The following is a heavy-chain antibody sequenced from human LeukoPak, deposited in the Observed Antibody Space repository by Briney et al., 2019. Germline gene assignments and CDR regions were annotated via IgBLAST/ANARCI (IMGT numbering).Heavy chain of an antibody. CDR2: IYHSGST. J-gene: IGHJ4*02. D-gene: IGHD2-15*01. CDR1: GGSISSGGYS. Sequence: TLSLTCAVSGGSISSGGYSWSWIRQPPGKGLEWIGYIYHSGSTYYNPSLKSRVTISVDRSKNQFSLKLSSVTAADTAVYYCASETEGGGSCQLDGTQFDYWGQGTLVTVSS. V-gene: IGHV4-30-2*01. CDR3: ASETEGGGSCQLDGTQFDY.